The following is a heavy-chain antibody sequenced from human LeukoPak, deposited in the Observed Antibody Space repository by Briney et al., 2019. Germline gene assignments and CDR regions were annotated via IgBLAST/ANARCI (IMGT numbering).Heavy chain of an antibody. V-gene: IGHV4-59*01. CDR2: IYYSGST. J-gene: IGHJ3*02. CDR3: ARDLPPPDI. CDR1: GGSISSYY. Sequence: PSETLSLTCTVSGGSISSYYWSWIRQPPGKGLEWIGYIYYSGSTNYNPSLKSRVTISVDTSKNQFSLKLSSVTAADTAVYYCARDLPPPDIWGRGTMVTVSS.